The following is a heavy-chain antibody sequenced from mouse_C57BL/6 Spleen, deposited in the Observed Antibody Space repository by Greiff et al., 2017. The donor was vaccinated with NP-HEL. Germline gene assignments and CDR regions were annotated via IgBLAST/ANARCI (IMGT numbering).Heavy chain of an antibody. Sequence: QVQLQQPGAELVRPGSSVKLSCKASGYTFTSYWMDWVKQRPGQGLEWIGNIYPSDSETHYNQKFKDKATLTVDKSSSTAYMQLSSLTSEDSAVYYCASGSSGSAWFAYWGQGTLVTVSA. V-gene: IGHV1-61*01. D-gene: IGHD3-2*02. CDR3: ASGSSGSAWFAY. J-gene: IGHJ3*01. CDR2: IYPSDSET. CDR1: GYTFTSYW.